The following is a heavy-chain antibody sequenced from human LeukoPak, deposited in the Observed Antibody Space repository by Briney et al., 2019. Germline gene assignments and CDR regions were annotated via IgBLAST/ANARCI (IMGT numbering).Heavy chain of an antibody. D-gene: IGHD1-26*01. V-gene: IGHV3-30*02. J-gene: IGHJ4*02. CDR3: ARVDWEGSGTYYFDS. CDR2: IRYDGSNK. Sequence: GSLRLSCAASGFTFSSYGMRWVRQAPGKGLEWVAFIRYDGSNKYYADSVKGRFTISRDNSKNTLFLQMDSLATEDTAVYFCARVDWEGSGTYYFDSWGQGTLVTVSS. CDR1: GFTFSSYG.